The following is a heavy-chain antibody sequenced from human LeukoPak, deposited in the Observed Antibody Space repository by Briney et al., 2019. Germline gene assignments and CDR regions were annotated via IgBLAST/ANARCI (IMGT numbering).Heavy chain of an antibody. CDR3: AKAGGYYDSSGYSA. V-gene: IGHV3-23*01. J-gene: IGHJ5*02. CDR1: GFTFSSYA. Sequence: GGSLRLSCAASGFTFSSYAMNWVRQAPGKGLEWVSAISGSGGSTYYADSVKGRFTISRDNSKNTLYLQMNSLRAEDTAVYYCAKAGGYYDSSGYSAWGQGTLVTVSS. D-gene: IGHD3-22*01. CDR2: ISGSGGST.